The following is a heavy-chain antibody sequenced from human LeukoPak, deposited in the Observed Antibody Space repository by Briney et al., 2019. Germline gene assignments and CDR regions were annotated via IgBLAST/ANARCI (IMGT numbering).Heavy chain of an antibody. CDR1: GFTFSSYS. Sequence: GGSLRLSCAASGFTFSSYSMNWVRQAPGKGLEWVSYISSSSSTIYYADSVKGRFTISRDNAKNSLYLQMNSLRAEDTAVYYCARDQAVAGSNDAFDIWGQGTMVTISS. CDR3: ARDQAVAGSNDAFDI. CDR2: ISSSSSTI. V-gene: IGHV3-48*01. D-gene: IGHD6-19*01. J-gene: IGHJ3*02.